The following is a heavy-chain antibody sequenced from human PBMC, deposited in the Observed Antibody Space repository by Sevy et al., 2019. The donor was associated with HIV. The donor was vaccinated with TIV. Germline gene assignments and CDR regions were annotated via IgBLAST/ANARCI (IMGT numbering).Heavy chain of an antibody. Sequence: GGSLRLSCAASGFTFINYGMYWVRQAPGKGLEWVAFVSPDESNKYYVESVKGRFTISRDNSKNTLYRQMNSLRPEDRAVYYCARDAQRLPLGELSRIPSARGGMDVWGQGTAVTVSS. J-gene: IGHJ6*02. V-gene: IGHV3-33*07. CDR1: GFTFINYG. CDR2: VSPDESNK. D-gene: IGHD3-16*02. CDR3: ARDAQRLPLGELSRIPSARGGMDV.